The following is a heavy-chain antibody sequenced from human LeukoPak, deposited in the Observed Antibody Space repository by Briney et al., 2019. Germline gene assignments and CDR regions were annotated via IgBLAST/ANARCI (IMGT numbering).Heavy chain of an antibody. CDR2: ISAYNGNT. J-gene: IGHJ5*02. CDR1: GYTFTSYG. CDR3: ARDLAVGDFWSGYYRWFDP. D-gene: IGHD3-3*01. Sequence: GASVKVSCKASGYTFTSYGISWVRQAPGQGLEWMGWISAYNGNTNYAQKPQGRVTMTTDTSTSTAYMELRSLRSDDTAVYYCARDLAVGDFWSGYYRWFDPWGQGTLVTVSS. V-gene: IGHV1-18*01.